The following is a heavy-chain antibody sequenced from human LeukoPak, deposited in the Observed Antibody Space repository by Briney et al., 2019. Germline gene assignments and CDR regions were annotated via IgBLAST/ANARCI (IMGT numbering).Heavy chain of an antibody. D-gene: IGHD3-3*01. CDR3: AKDIKFGDQYYDFWSGFGLMDV. J-gene: IGHJ6*03. CDR2: ISGSGGST. CDR1: GFTFSNYA. V-gene: IGHV3-23*01. Sequence: GGSLRLSSAVSGFTFSNYAMSWVRQAPGKGLEWVSAISGSGGSTYYADSVKGRFTISRDNSKNTLYLQMNSLRAEDTAVYYCAKDIKFGDQYYDFWSGFGLMDVWGKGTTVTVSS.